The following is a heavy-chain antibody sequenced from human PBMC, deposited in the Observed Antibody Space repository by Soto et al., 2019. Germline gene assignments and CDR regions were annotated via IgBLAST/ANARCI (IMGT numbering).Heavy chain of an antibody. CDR3: ARGLGGPLDV. CDR2: IYYSGST. Sequence: SETLSLTCTVSGGSISSYYWSWIRQPPGKGLEWIGYIYYSGSTNYNPSLKSRVTISVDTSKNQFSLKLSSVTAADTAVYYCARGLGGPLDVWGQGTTVTVSS. CDR1: GGSISSYY. V-gene: IGHV4-59*01. J-gene: IGHJ6*02. D-gene: IGHD3-16*01.